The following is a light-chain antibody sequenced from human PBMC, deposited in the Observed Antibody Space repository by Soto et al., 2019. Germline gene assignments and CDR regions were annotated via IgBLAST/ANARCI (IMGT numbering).Light chain of an antibody. CDR2: SNN. CDR1: SSNIGSRA. Sequence: QSVLTQPPSTSGTPGQRVTISCSGGSSNIGSRAVNWYQHLPGTAPKLLIYSNNQRPSGFPDRFSGSKSGTSASLAISGLQSEDEADYYCAACDVSLKGLVFGGGTKLTVL. CDR3: AACDVSLKGLV. V-gene: IGLV1-44*01. J-gene: IGLJ2*01.